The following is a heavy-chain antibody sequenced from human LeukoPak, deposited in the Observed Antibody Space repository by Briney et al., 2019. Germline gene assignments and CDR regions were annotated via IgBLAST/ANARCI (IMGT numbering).Heavy chain of an antibody. V-gene: IGHV3-48*01. CDR1: GFTFSSYS. CDR2: ISSSSSTI. Sequence: PGGSLRLSCAASGFTFSSYSMNWVRQAPGKGLDWVSYISSSSSTIYYADSVKGRFTISRDNAKNSLYLQMNSLRAEDTAVYYCASQLWFGEFQNYYMDVWGKGTTVTVSS. D-gene: IGHD3-10*01. J-gene: IGHJ6*03. CDR3: ASQLWFGEFQNYYMDV.